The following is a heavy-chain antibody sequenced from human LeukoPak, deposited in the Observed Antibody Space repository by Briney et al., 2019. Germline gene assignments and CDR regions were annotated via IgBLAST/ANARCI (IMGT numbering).Heavy chain of an antibody. Sequence: SETLSLTCTVSGGSISSGGYYWSWIRQPPGKGLEWIGYIYHSGSTYYNPSLKSRVTISVDRSKNQFSLKLSSVTAADTAVYYCARLGGGYDQGAAGNDAFDIWGQGTMVTVSS. D-gene: IGHD5-12*01. J-gene: IGHJ3*02. CDR3: ARLGGGYDQGAAGNDAFDI. CDR2: IYHSGST. CDR1: GGSISSGGYY. V-gene: IGHV4-30-2*01.